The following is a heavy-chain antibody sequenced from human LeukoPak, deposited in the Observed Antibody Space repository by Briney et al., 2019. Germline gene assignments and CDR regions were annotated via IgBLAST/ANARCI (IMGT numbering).Heavy chain of an antibody. D-gene: IGHD3-10*01. CDR2: ISSSSAYT. CDR1: GFTFSDYY. Sequence: GGSLRLSCAASGFTFSDYYMSWIRQAPGKGLEWVSYISSSSAYTNHADSVKGRFIISRDNSKNTLYLQMNSLRDEDTAVYYCAKDLKVIVRGVSKDGWGQGTLVTVSS. V-gene: IGHV3-11*05. CDR3: AKDLKVIVRGVSKDG. J-gene: IGHJ4*02.